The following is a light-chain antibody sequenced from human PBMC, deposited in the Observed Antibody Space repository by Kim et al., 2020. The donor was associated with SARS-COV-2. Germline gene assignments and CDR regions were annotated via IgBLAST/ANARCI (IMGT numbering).Light chain of an antibody. V-gene: IGKV3-15*01. CDR2: GAS. CDR3: QQNNNWPLT. Sequence: SFSPGERATLSCRASQSVGSNLVWYQQKRGQAPRLLIYGASTRATNIPARFSGSGSGTDFSLTISSLQSEDFAVYYCQQNNNWPLTFGGGTKVEI. CDR1: QSVGSN. J-gene: IGKJ4*01.